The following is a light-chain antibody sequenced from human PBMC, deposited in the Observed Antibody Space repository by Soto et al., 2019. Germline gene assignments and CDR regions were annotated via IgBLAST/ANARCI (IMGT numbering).Light chain of an antibody. CDR1: QSVSSSY. Sequence: EIVLTQSPGTLSLSPGERATLSCRASQSVSSSYLAWYQQKPGQAPRLLIYGASSRATGIPDRFSGSGCGTDFTLTISRLEPEDFALYYCQQYGSSPGTFGQGTKVEIK. V-gene: IGKV3-20*01. J-gene: IGKJ1*01. CDR2: GAS. CDR3: QQYGSSPGT.